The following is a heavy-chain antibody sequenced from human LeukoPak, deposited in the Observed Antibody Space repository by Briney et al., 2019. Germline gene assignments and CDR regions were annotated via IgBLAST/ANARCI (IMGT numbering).Heavy chain of an antibody. CDR1: GGSISSYY. V-gene: IGHV4-59*12. D-gene: IGHD2-2*01. Sequence: SETLSLTCTVSGGSISSYYWSWIRQPPGKGLEWIGYIYYRGSPNYTPSLKSRVTISVDTSKNQFSLKLSSVTAADTAVYYCARGQPGVVVVPAALTPPGWFDPWGQGTLVTVSS. J-gene: IGHJ5*02. CDR2: IYYRGSP. CDR3: ARGQPGVVVVPAALTPPGWFDP.